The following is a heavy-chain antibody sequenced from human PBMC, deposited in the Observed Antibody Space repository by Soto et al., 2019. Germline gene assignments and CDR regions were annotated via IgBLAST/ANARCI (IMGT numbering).Heavy chain of an antibody. CDR3: VKVTLSGYSYGADFDY. J-gene: IGHJ4*02. Sequence: GGSLRLSCSASGFTFSSYAMHWVRQAPGKGLEYVSAISSNGGSTYYADSVKGRFTISRDNSKNTLYLQMSSLRAEDTAVYYCVKVTLSGYSYGADFDYWGQGTLVTVSS. CDR2: ISSNGGST. D-gene: IGHD5-18*01. CDR1: GFTFSSYA. V-gene: IGHV3-64D*08.